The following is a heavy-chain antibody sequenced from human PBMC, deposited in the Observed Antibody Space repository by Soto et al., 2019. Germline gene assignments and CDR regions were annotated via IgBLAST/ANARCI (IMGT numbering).Heavy chain of an antibody. J-gene: IGHJ6*02. V-gene: IGHV3-23*01. D-gene: IGHD2-2*01. Sequence: GGSLRRSWEASGFTFNKYAMNWVRQAPGKGLERVSAISGSGGSTDYAASVKGRFTISRDNSKSTLYLQMSSLRAEDKAVYYCAKRFCSKTSCYTLSVNNALDVWGQGNTVTVSS. CDR2: ISGSGGST. CDR3: AKRFCSKTSCYTLSVNNALDV. CDR1: GFTFNKYA.